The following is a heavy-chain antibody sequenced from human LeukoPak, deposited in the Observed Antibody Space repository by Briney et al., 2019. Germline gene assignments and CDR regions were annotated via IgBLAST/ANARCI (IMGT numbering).Heavy chain of an antibody. CDR3: ARLSKWELIRWTDY. CDR2: IYSSGST. Sequence: SETLSLTCTVSGGSIRSYYWSWIRQPAGKGLEWIGRIYSSGSTNYNPSLKSRVTISGDTSKNQLSLKLSSVTAADTAVYYCARLSKWELIRWTDYWGQGTLVTVSS. V-gene: IGHV4-4*07. CDR1: GGSIRSYY. J-gene: IGHJ4*02. D-gene: IGHD1-26*01.